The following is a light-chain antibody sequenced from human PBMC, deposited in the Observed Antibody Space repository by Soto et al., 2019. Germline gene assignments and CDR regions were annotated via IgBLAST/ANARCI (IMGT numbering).Light chain of an antibody. CDR3: QQYGSSPCT. V-gene: IGKV3-20*01. CDR2: GAS. CDR1: QSVSSSY. Sequence: EIVLTQSPGTLSLSPGERATLSCRASQSVSSSYLAWYQQKPGQAPRPLIYGASSRAIGIPDRFSGSGSGTDFTLTISRLEPEDFAVYYCQQYGSSPCTFGQGTKVDIK. J-gene: IGKJ1*01.